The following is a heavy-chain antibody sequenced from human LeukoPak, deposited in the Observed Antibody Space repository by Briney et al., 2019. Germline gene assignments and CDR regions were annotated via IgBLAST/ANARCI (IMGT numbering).Heavy chain of an antibody. CDR1: GGSISSYY. D-gene: IGHD3-10*01. CDR3: ARLPLGGGSGSYRFDY. J-gene: IGHJ4*02. V-gene: IGHV4-59*08. Sequence: PSETLSLTCTVSGGSISSYYWSWIRQPPGKGLEWIGYIYYSGSTNYNPSLKSRVTISVDTSKNQLSLKLSSVTAADTAVYYCARLPLGGGSGSYRFDYWGRGALVTVSS. CDR2: IYYSGST.